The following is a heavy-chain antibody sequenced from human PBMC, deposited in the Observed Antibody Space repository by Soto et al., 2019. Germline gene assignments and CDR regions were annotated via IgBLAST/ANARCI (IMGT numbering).Heavy chain of an antibody. CDR3: AVATITPWGSVYFQH. Sequence: QVQLVESGGGVVQPGRSLRLSCAASGFTFSSYGMHWVRKAPGKGLEWVAVIWYDGSNKYYADSVKGRFTISRDNSKNTLYLQMNSLRAEDTAVYYCAVATITPWGSVYFQHWGQGTLVTVSS. J-gene: IGHJ1*01. D-gene: IGHD5-12*01. V-gene: IGHV3-33*01. CDR2: IWYDGSNK. CDR1: GFTFSSYG.